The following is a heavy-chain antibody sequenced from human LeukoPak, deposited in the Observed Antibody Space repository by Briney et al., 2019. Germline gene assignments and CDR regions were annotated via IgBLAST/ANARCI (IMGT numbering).Heavy chain of an antibody. CDR2: ISSSSSTI. Sequence: GGSLRLSCAASGFTFSSYSMNWVRQAPGKGLEWVSYISSSSSTIYYADSVKGRFTISRDNAKNSLYLQMNSLRAEDTAVYYCARDLGYGDYVRGMGAFDIWGQGTMVTVSS. D-gene: IGHD4-17*01. V-gene: IGHV3-48*04. CDR3: ARDLGYGDYVRGMGAFDI. J-gene: IGHJ3*02. CDR1: GFTFSSYS.